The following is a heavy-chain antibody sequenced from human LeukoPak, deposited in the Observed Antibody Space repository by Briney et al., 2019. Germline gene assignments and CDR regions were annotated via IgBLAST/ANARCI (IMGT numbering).Heavy chain of an antibody. V-gene: IGHV1-3*01. D-gene: IGHD3-3*02. CDR3: ARDGLGFLEWAFDY. CDR1: GYTFTSYA. Sequence: ASVKVSCKASGYTFTSYAMHWVRQAPGQRLEWMGWINAGNGNTKYSQKFQGRVTITRDTSANTAYMELSSLRSEDTAVYYCARDGLGFLEWAFDYWGQGTLVTVSS. J-gene: IGHJ4*02. CDR2: INAGNGNT.